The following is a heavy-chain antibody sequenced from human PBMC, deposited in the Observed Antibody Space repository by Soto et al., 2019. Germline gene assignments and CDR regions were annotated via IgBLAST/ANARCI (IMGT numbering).Heavy chain of an antibody. J-gene: IGHJ4*02. D-gene: IGHD6-6*01. Sequence: VGSLRLSCAASGFTFSSYAMSWVRQAPGKGLEWVSAISGSGGSTYYADSVKGRFTISRDNSKNTLYLQMNSLRAEDTAVYYCAKDLIVDSSSSHYWGQGTLVTVSS. CDR1: GFTFSSYA. V-gene: IGHV3-23*01. CDR3: AKDLIVDSSSSHY. CDR2: ISGSGGST.